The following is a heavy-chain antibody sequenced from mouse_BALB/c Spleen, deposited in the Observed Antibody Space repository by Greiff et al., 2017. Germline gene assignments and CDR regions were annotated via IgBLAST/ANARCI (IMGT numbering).Heavy chain of an antibody. Sequence: VQLQQSGAELVRPGSSVKISCKASGYAFSSYWMNWVKQRPGQGLEWIGQIYPGDGDTNYNGKFKGKATLTADKSSSTAYMQLSSLTSEDSAVYFCARSITTVVADYFDYWGQGTTLTVSS. CDR3: ARSITTVVADYFDY. D-gene: IGHD1-1*01. J-gene: IGHJ2*01. CDR2: IYPGDGDT. V-gene: IGHV1-80*01. CDR1: GYAFSSYW.